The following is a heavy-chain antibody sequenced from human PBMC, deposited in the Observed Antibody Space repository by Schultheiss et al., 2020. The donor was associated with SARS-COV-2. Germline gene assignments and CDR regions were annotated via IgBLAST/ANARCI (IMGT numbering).Heavy chain of an antibody. CDR1: GGSVSSGDHY. CDR3: ARGDGRSYGMDV. D-gene: IGHD2-15*01. J-gene: IGHJ6*02. CDR2: VYHSGST. V-gene: IGHV4-30-4*01. Sequence: SQTLSLTCSVSGGSVSSGDHYWSWIRQPPGKGLEWIGYVYHSGSTDYNPSLKSRVTISLDTSKNQFSLKLSSVTAADTAVYYCARGDGRSYGMDVWGQGTTVTVSS.